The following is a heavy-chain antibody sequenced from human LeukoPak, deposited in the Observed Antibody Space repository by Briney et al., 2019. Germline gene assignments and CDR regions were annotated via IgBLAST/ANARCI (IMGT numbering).Heavy chain of an antibody. Sequence: PSQTLSLTCTVSGGSISSGDYYWSWIRQPPGKGLEWIGYTYYSGSTYYNPSLKSRLTLSVDTSKNQFSLKLSSVTAADTAVYYCARAQYYDFWSGYYTGGAFDIWGQGTMVTVSS. J-gene: IGHJ3*02. D-gene: IGHD3-3*01. CDR3: ARAQYYDFWSGYYTGGAFDI. V-gene: IGHV4-30-4*01. CDR2: TYYSGST. CDR1: GGSISSGDYY.